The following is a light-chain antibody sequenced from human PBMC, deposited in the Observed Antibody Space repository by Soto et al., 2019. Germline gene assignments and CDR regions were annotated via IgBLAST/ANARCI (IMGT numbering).Light chain of an antibody. V-gene: IGKV3-20*01. Sequence: DIVLTQSPGTLSLSPGERATLSCMASQRVTTYLAWYQQKPGQAPRLLIYDASNRATGIPARFSGSGSGTDFTLTISRLEPEDFAVYYCQQYGSSPPRTFGQGTKV. CDR3: QQYGSSPPRT. CDR2: DAS. J-gene: IGKJ1*01. CDR1: QRVTTY.